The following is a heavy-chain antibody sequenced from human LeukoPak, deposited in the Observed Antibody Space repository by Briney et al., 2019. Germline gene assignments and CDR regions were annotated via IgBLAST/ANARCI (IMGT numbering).Heavy chain of an antibody. CDR3: AREQRGVLSVNLGGLFAMYYTYYYMDV. CDR2: INPSDGAT. Sequence: ASVKVSCKASGFTFTKFYIHWVRQAPGQGLEWMGMINPSDGATTYSQRLQGRVTMTRDMSTTTVYMDLRSLRSEDTAVYFCAREQRGVLSVNLGGLFAMYYTYYYMDVWGRGTTVTVSS. D-gene: IGHD3-16*01. J-gene: IGHJ6*03. V-gene: IGHV1-46*01. CDR1: GFTFTKFY.